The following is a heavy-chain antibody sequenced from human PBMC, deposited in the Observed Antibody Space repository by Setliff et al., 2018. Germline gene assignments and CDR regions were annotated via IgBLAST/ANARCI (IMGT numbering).Heavy chain of an antibody. CDR2: IKSKTDGGTT. V-gene: IGHV3-15*01. Sequence: GGSLRLSCAASGFTFTDYAMSWVRQAPGKGLEWVGRIKSKTDGGTTDYAAPVKGRFTISRDDSKSIAYLQMSSLQTEDTALYYCTRVTHGLAAPEDYWGQGTLVTVSS. J-gene: IGHJ4*02. D-gene: IGHD3-10*01. CDR1: GFTFTDYA. CDR3: TRVTHGLAAPEDY.